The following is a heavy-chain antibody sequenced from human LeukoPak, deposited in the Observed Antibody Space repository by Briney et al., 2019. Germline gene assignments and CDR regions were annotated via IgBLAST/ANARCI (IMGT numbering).Heavy chain of an antibody. D-gene: IGHD1-26*01. CDR3: ARVPAIVGATSYYFDY. CDR1: GGSISSSNW. Sequence: SETLSLTCAVSGGSISSSNWWSWVRQPPGKGLEWIGEIYHSGSTNYNPSLKSRVTISVDKSKNQFSLKLSSVTAADTAVYYCARVPAIVGATSYYFDYWGQGTLVTVSS. CDR2: IYHSGST. J-gene: IGHJ4*02. V-gene: IGHV4-4*02.